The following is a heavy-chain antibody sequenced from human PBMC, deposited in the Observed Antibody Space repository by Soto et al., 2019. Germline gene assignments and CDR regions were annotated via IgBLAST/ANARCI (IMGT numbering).Heavy chain of an antibody. J-gene: IGHJ3*02. Sequence: GASVKVSCKASGYTFTSYGISWVRQAPGQGLEWMGWISAYNGNTNYAQKLQGRVTMTTDTSTSTAYMELRSLRSDDTAVYYCARDQGSGWYEGAFDIWGQGTMVTVSS. CDR1: GYTFTSYG. D-gene: IGHD6-19*01. CDR3: ARDQGSGWYEGAFDI. V-gene: IGHV1-18*01. CDR2: ISAYNGNT.